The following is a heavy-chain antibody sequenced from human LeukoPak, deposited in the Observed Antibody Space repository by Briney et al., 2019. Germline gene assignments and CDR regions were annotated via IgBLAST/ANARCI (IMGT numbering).Heavy chain of an antibody. Sequence: SQTLSLTCTVSGGSISSGSYYWSWIRQPAGKGLEWIGRIYTSGSTNYNPSLKSRVTISVDTSKNQFSLKLSSVTAADTAVYYCARASKDTATVNWGQGTLVTVSS. V-gene: IGHV4-61*02. CDR3: ARASKDTATVN. CDR1: GGSISSGSYY. D-gene: IGHD5-18*01. J-gene: IGHJ4*02. CDR2: IYTSGST.